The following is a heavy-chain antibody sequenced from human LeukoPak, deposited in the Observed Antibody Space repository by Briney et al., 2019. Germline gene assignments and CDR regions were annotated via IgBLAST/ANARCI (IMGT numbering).Heavy chain of an antibody. CDR2: IDPGGGTT. CDR3: ARLSESPDY. D-gene: IGHD2/OR15-2a*01. Sequence: GASVKVSCKASGYTFTSYYVHWVRQAPGQGLEWVGIIDPGGGTTTYAQRFQGRVTMTRDTSTSTLYMELSSLRSEDTAVYYCARLSESPDYWGQGTLVTVSS. CDR1: GYTFTSYY. J-gene: IGHJ4*02. V-gene: IGHV1-46*01.